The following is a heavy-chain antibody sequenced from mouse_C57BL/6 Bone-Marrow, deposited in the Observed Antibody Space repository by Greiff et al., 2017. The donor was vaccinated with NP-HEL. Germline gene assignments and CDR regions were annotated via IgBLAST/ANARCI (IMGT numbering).Heavy chain of an antibody. Sequence: EVQRVESGPGLVKPSQSLSLTCSVTGYSITSGYYWNWIRQFPGNKLEWMGYISYDGSNNYNPSLKNRISITRDTSKNQFFLKLNSVTTEDTATYYCARGGPACYFDYWGQGTTLTVSS. CDR3: ARGGPACYFDY. CDR1: GYSITSGYY. J-gene: IGHJ2*01. CDR2: ISYDGSN. V-gene: IGHV3-6*01.